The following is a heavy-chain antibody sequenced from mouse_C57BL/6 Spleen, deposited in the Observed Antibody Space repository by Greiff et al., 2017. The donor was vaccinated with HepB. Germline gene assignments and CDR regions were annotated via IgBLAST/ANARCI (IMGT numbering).Heavy chain of an antibody. V-gene: IGHV5-12*01. D-gene: IGHD2-3*01. Sequence: EVKLEESGGGLVQPGGSLKLSCAASGFTFSDYYMYWVRQTPEKRLEWVAYISNGGGSTYYPDTVKGRFTISRDNAKNTLYLQMSRLKSEDTAMYYCARQDGYYSYYAMDYWGQGTSVTVSS. J-gene: IGHJ4*01. CDR2: ISNGGGST. CDR3: ARQDGYYSYYAMDY. CDR1: GFTFSDYY.